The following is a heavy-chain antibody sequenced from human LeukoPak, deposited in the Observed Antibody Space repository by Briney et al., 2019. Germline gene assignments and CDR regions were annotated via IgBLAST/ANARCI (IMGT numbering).Heavy chain of an antibody. Sequence: GGSLRLSCAASGFTFSSYSMNWVRQAPGKGREWVSSISSSSSYIYYADSVKGRFTISRDNAKNSLYLQMNSLRAEDTAVYYCASSVTAMDLTYYYYYMDVWGKGTTVTVSS. D-gene: IGHD5-18*01. CDR3: ASSVTAMDLTYYYYYMDV. V-gene: IGHV3-21*01. CDR1: GFTFSSYS. J-gene: IGHJ6*03. CDR2: ISSSSSYI.